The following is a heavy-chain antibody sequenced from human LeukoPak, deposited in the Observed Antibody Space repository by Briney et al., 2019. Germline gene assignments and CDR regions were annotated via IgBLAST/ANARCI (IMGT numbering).Heavy chain of an antibody. Sequence: GGSLRLSCAASGFTFSSYAMHWVRQAPGKGLEYVSAISSNGGSTYYANSVKGGFTISRDNSKNSLYLQMNSLRAEDTAVYYCARDRTGTAFGYWGQGTLVTVSS. V-gene: IGHV3-64*01. CDR3: ARDRTGTAFGY. D-gene: IGHD1-1*01. J-gene: IGHJ4*02. CDR2: ISSNGGST. CDR1: GFTFSSYA.